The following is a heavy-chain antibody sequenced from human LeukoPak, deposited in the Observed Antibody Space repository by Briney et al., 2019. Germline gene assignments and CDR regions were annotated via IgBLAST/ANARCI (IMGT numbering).Heavy chain of an antibody. CDR1: EYTFTGYY. D-gene: IGHD2-2*01. CDR2: INPNSGGT. V-gene: IGHV1-2*04. Sequence: ASVKLSCKASEYTFTGYYMHWVRQAPGQGLEWMGWINPNSGGTNYAQKFQGWVTMTRDRSTSTAYMELSRLRSDDTAVYYCARSIIVVVPADDYGMDVWGKGTTVTVSS. CDR3: ARSIIVVVPADDYGMDV. J-gene: IGHJ6*04.